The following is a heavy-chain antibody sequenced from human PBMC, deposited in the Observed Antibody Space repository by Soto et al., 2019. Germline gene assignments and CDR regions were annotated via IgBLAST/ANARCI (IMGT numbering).Heavy chain of an antibody. V-gene: IGHV5-51*01. CDR2: IYPGDSDT. D-gene: IGHD3-22*01. J-gene: IGHJ6*02. CDR3: ARHGPRVYYDNSDYYYYGMDV. CDR1: GYSFTIYW. Sequence: GESLKISCKGSGYSFTIYWIGWVRQMPGKGLEWMGIIYPGDSDTRYSPSLQGQVTISAAKAISTAYLQWSSLKASDTAMYYCARHGPRVYYDNSDYYYYGMDVWGQGTTVTVSS.